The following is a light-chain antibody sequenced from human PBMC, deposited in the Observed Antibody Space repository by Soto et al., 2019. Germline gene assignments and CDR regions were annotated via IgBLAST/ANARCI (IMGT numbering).Light chain of an antibody. CDR1: SSNIGAGYD. CDR2: GNT. CDR3: QSYDSSLSGPSFV. J-gene: IGLJ1*01. Sequence: QCVLTQPPSESGAPGQRVTISCTGSSSNIGAGYDVHWYQQLPGTAPKLLIYGNTNRPSGVPDRFSGSKSGTSASLAITGLQAEDEADYYCQSYDSSLSGPSFVFGTGTKVTVL. V-gene: IGLV1-40*01.